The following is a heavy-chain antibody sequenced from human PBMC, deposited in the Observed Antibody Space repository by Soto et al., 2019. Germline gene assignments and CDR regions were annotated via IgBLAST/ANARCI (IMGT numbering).Heavy chain of an antibody. CDR2: IIPIFGTA. V-gene: IGHV1-69*01. J-gene: IGHJ6*02. CDR3: ASSHSSGWYGGPFDYYYYGMDV. CDR1: GGTFSSYA. D-gene: IGHD6-19*01. Sequence: QVQLVQSGAEVKKPGSSVKVSCKASGGTFSSYAISWVRQAPGQGLEWMGGIIPIFGTANYAQKFQGRGTITADESTSTAYMELSSLRSEDTAVYYCASSHSSGWYGGPFDYYYYGMDVWGQGTTVTVSS.